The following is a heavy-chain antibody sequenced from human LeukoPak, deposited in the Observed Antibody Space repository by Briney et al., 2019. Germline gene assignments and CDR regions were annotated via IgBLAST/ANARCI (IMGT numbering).Heavy chain of an antibody. D-gene: IGHD3-10*01. V-gene: IGHV3-7*02. CDR3: TILRGGNY. CDR1: GFTFSNYL. J-gene: IGHJ4*02. Sequence: PGGSLRLSCAASGFTFSNYLMTWVRQAPGKGLEWVANIKQGGSDKYYADSVKGRFTISRDNAQNSLHLQMSSLRVEDTAVYYCTILRGGNYWGQGTLVTVSS. CDR2: IKQGGSDK.